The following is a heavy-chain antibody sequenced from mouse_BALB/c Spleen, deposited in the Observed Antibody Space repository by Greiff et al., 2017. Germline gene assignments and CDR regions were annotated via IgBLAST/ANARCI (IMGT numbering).Heavy chain of an antibody. CDR2: INSNGGST. Sequence: DVQLVESGGGLVQPGGSLKLSCAASGFTFSSYGMSWVRQTPDKRLELVATINSNGGSTYYPASVKGRFTISRDNAKNTLYLQMSSLKSEDTAMYYCAREELLRLWFAYWGQGTLVTVSA. D-gene: IGHD1-2*01. V-gene: IGHV5-6-3*01. CDR3: AREELLRLWFAY. CDR1: GFTFSSYG. J-gene: IGHJ3*01.